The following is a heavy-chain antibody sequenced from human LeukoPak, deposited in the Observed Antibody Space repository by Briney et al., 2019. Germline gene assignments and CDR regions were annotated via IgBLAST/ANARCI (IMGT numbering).Heavy chain of an antibody. CDR1: EYTFTGYY. J-gene: IGHJ4*02. V-gene: IGHV1-2*02. CDR3: GRGGGRGGGNDY. Sequence: GASVKVSCKASEYTFTGYYMHWVRQAPGQGLEWMGWINPNSGGTNYAQKFQGRVTMTRDTSISTAYMELSRLRSDDPAVYYCGRGGGRGGGNDYWGQGTLVTVSS. CDR2: INPNSGGT. D-gene: IGHD3-10*01.